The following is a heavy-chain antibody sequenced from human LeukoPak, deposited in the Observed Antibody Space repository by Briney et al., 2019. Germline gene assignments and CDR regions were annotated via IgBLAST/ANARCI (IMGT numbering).Heavy chain of an antibody. Sequence: PGGSLRLSCAASGFTFSSYAMSWVRQAPGKGLEWVSAISGSGGSTYYADSVKGRFTISRDNSKNTLYLQMNSLRAEDTAVYYCAQNKIGGVVGATNPPGYWGQGTLVTVSS. V-gene: IGHV3-23*01. D-gene: IGHD1-26*01. CDR1: GFTFSSYA. J-gene: IGHJ4*02. CDR3: AQNKIGGVVGATNPPGY. CDR2: ISGSGGST.